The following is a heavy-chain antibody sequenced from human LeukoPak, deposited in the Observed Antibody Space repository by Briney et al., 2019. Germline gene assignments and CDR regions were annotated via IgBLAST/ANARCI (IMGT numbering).Heavy chain of an antibody. CDR2: FYYSGTT. J-gene: IGHJ3*02. V-gene: IGHV4-59*01. D-gene: IGHD6-19*01. CDR3: AGDSDDSGGAFDI. CDR1: VGSISYSY. Sequence: SETLSLTCTLSVGSISYSYWSWIRQPPGKGLEWIGYFYYSGTTKYNPSLKSRVTISVDTSKNQFSLNLRSVTAADTAVYYCAGDSDDSGGAFDIWGQGTMVTVYS.